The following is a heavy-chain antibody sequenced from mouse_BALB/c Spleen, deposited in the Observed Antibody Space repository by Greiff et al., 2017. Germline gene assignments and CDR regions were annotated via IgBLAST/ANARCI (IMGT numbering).Heavy chain of an antibody. V-gene: IGHV7-3*02. Sequence: DVKLVASGGGLVQPGGPLRFSCATSGFTFTDYYMGWVRQPPGKALEWLGFIRPNANGYTTEYSASVKGRFTISRDNSQSILYLHRNTLRAEDSATYDRARDMDTDYWGQGTTRTVAS. CDR2: IRPNANGYTT. J-gene: IGHJ2*01. CDR1: GFTFTDYY. D-gene: IGHD5-1-1*01. CDR3: ARDMDTDY.